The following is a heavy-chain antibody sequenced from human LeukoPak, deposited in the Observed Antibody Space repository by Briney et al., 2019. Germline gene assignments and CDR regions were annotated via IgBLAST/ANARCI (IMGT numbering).Heavy chain of an antibody. CDR3: ARDSTQYYYDSSGPGDWFDP. J-gene: IGHJ5*02. V-gene: IGHV1-69*13. CDR1: GGTFSSYA. D-gene: IGHD3-22*01. CDR2: IIPIFGTA. Sequence: ASVKVSCKASGGTFSSYAISWVRQAPGQGLEWMGGIIPIFGTANYAQKFQGRVTITADESTSTAYMELSSPRSEDTAVYYCARDSTQYYYDSSGPGDWFDPWGQGTLVTVSS.